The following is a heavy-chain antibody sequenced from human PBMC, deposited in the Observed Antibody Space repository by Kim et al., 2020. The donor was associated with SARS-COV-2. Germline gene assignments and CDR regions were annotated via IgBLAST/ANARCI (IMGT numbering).Heavy chain of an antibody. CDR3: VRGYAGGPFDL. D-gene: IGHD3-16*01. V-gene: IGHV3-20*01. J-gene: IGHJ4*02. Sequence: STGNAESVKGRFTISRANAKNSLFLQMNSPRAEDTALYHCVRGYAGGPFDLWGQGTLVTVSS. CDR2: ST.